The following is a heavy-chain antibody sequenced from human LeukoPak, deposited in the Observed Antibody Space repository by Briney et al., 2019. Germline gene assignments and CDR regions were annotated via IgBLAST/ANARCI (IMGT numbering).Heavy chain of an antibody. CDR2: IYSGGVT. Sequence: GGSLRLSCAASGFTFSSNYMNWVRQAPGKGLEWVSVIYSGGVTYYGDSVKGRFSISRDNSKNTLYLQMNSLRAEDTAVYYCARGLQWLSVDYWGQGTLVTVSS. CDR1: GFTFSSNY. D-gene: IGHD3-22*01. V-gene: IGHV3-53*01. J-gene: IGHJ4*02. CDR3: ARGLQWLSVDY.